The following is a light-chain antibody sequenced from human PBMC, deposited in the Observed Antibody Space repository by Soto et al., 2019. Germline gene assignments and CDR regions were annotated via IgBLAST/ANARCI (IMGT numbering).Light chain of an antibody. Sequence: EIVLTQSPGTLSLSPGERATLSCRASQSVSNNYLAWYQQKPGQAPRLLIYDASNRATGIPARFSGSGSGTDFTLTISRLEPEDFAVYYCQQRSNWPITFGQGTRLEI. J-gene: IGKJ5*01. CDR3: QQRSNWPIT. CDR1: QSVSNNY. CDR2: DAS. V-gene: IGKV3-11*01.